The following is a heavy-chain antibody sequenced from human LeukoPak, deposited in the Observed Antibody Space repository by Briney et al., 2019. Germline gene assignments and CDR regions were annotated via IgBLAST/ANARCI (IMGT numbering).Heavy chain of an antibody. V-gene: IGHV4-38-2*02. CDR3: ARSEINDYSRF. CDR2: VSLSGSP. Sequence: SETLSLTCSVSGYSLRNGYHWAWFRQPPGKRLEWLGSVSLSGSPYDNLSFKSRVSMSVDASKNQFSLKMRAVTAADSAVYFCARSEINDYSRFWDQGILVTVSS. CDR1: GYSLRNGYH. J-gene: IGHJ4*02. D-gene: IGHD4-11*01.